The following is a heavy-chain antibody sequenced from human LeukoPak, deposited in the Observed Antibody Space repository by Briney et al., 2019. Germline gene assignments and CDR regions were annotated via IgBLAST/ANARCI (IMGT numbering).Heavy chain of an antibody. CDR2: IYYSGST. CDR3: ARWAAYCSSTSCYNLNWFDP. J-gene: IGHJ5*02. Sequence: PSETLSLTCTVSGGSISSSSYHWGWIRQPPGKGLEWIGNIYYSGSTYYNPSLKSRVTISVDTSKNQFSLKLSSVTAADTAVYYCARWAAYCSSTSCYNLNWFDPWGQGTLVTVSS. D-gene: IGHD2-2*02. V-gene: IGHV4-39*01. CDR1: GGSISSSSYH.